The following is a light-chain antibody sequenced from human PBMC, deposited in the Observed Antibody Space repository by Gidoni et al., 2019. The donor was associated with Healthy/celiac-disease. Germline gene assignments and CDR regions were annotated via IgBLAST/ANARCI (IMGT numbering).Light chain of an antibody. CDR3: QQYYSTPLT. Sequence: VSLGERATINCKSSQSVLYSSNNKNYLAWYQQKPGQPPKLLIYWASTRESGVPDRFSGSGSGTDFTLTISSLQAEDVAVYYCQQYYSTPLTFXGXTKVEIK. V-gene: IGKV4-1*01. CDR1: QSVLYSSNNKNY. CDR2: WAS. J-gene: IGKJ4*01.